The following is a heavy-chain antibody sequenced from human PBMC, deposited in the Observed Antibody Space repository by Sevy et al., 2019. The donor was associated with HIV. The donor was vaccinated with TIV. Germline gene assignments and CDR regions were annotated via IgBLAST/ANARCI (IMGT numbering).Heavy chain of an antibody. CDR2: IYYRGNT. D-gene: IGHD6-19*01. J-gene: IGHJ5*02. V-gene: IGHV4-59*01. CDR3: ARAEYGHSRGWYSWLDA. CDR1: TGYINNYY. Sequence: SETLSLTCTVSTGYINNYYWTWVRQSPGKELEWIGYIYYRGNTKYNPSLESRVSMSIDTNKEQFSLTLTSVTGADSAIYYCARAEYGHSRGWYSWLDAWGQGILVTVSS.